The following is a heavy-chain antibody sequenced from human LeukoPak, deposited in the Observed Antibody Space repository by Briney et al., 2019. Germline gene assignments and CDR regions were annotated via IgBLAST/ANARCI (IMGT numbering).Heavy chain of an antibody. D-gene: IGHD2-2*01. CDR1: GYTFTSYG. CDR3: ARDRGLVPAAKWWFDP. Sequence: ASVKVSCKASGYTFTSYGISWVRQAPGRGLEWMGWISAYNGNTNYAQKLQGRVTMTTDTSTSTAYMELRSLRSDDTAVYYCARDRGLVPAAKWWFDPWGQGTLVTVSS. V-gene: IGHV1-18*01. J-gene: IGHJ5*02. CDR2: ISAYNGNT.